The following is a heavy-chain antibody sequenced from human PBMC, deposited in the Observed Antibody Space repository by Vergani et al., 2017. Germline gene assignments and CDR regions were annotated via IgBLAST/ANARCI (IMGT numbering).Heavy chain of an antibody. V-gene: IGHV3-23*04. CDR2: ISGSGVSA. CDR1: EFTFSNYA. J-gene: IGHJ4*02. Sequence: VQLVESGGGLVQPGGSLRLTCAASEFTFSNYAMNWVRQAPGKGLEWVSGISGSGVSAYYTDSVKGRFTISRDNSKNTLYLQMNSLRAEDTAVYYCARDHSAMVTGGEANFDYWGQGTLVTVSS. D-gene: IGHD5-18*01. CDR3: ARDHSAMVTGGEANFDY.